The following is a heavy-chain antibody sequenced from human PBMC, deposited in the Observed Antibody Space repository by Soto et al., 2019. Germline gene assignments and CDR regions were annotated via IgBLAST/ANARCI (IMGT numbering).Heavy chain of an antibody. V-gene: IGHV3-30*18. CDR2: ISYDGSNK. Sequence: GGSLRLSCAASGFTFSSYGTHWVRQAPGKGLEWVAVISYDGSNKYYADSVKGRFTISRDNSKNTLYLQMNSLRAEDTAVYYCAKASGVAGLDYWGQGTLVTVSS. CDR3: AKASGVAGLDY. D-gene: IGHD6-19*01. J-gene: IGHJ4*02. CDR1: GFTFSSYG.